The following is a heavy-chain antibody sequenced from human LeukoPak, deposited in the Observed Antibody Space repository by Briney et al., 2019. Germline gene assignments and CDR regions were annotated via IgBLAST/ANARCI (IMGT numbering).Heavy chain of an antibody. CDR2: IYHSGST. J-gene: IGHJ4*02. D-gene: IGHD2-2*02. V-gene: IGHV4-38-2*01. CDR3: ARLSGAPVRHPIYHFDY. CDR1: GYSISNDYY. Sequence: PSETLSLTCAVSGYSISNDYYWGWVRQPPGKGLEWIGNIYHSGSTYKNPSLKSRLTMSLDTSKNQFSLKLISVIAADTAMYYCARLSGAPVRHPIYHFDYWGQGTLVTVSS.